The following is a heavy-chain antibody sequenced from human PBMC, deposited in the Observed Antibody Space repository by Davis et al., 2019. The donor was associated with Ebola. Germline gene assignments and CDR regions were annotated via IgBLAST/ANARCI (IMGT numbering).Heavy chain of an antibody. V-gene: IGHV1-46*01. CDR2: INPSGGST. Sequence: ASVKVSCKASGYTFTSYYMHWVRQAPGQGLEWMGIINPSGGSTSYAQKFQGRVTITRDTSASTAYMELSSLRSDDTAVYYCAVDYTSLVTPGDYYYMDVWGKGTTVTVSS. J-gene: IGHJ6*03. D-gene: IGHD4-23*01. CDR3: AVDYTSLVTPGDYYYMDV. CDR1: GYTFTSYY.